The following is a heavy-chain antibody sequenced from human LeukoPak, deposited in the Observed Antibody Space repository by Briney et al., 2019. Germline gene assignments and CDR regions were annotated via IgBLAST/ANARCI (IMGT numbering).Heavy chain of an antibody. V-gene: IGHV3-7*03. J-gene: IGHJ4*02. CDR3: ASTWMYSNFF. CDR2: INQDGSEK. Sequence: GGSLRLSRAASGFTFSNYWMSWVRQAPGKELEWVANINQDGSEKYYVDSVRGRFTISRDNAENSLYLQMNSLRAEDTAVYYCASTWMYSNFFRGQGTLVTVSS. D-gene: IGHD4-11*01. CDR1: GFTFSNYW.